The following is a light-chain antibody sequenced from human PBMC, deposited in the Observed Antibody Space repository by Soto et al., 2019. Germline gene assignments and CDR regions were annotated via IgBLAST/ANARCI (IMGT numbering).Light chain of an antibody. CDR1: QSVSSN. V-gene: IGKV3-15*01. Sequence: EIVLTQSPGILSLSPGERATLSCRASQSVSSNLAWYQKKPGQDPRFLIYDASTRATGIPARFSGSGSGTEFNLTISRLQSEDFAIYYCQHFNIWPYTFGQGTKVDIK. CDR2: DAS. J-gene: IGKJ2*01. CDR3: QHFNIWPYT.